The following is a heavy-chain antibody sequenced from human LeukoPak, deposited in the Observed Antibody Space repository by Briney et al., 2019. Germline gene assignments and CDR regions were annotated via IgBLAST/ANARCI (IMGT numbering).Heavy chain of an antibody. V-gene: IGHV4-4*07. CDR1: GGSISNFY. CDR2: IYSSGST. J-gene: IGHJ4*02. Sequence: SETLSLTCSVSGGSISNFYWSWIRQPAGKTLEWIGRIYSSGSTNYNPSLKSRVTMSLDTSKNQFSLKLSSVTAADTAVYFCARETTGAGTARPFDYWGQGTLVTVSS. CDR3: ARETTGAGTARPFDY. D-gene: IGHD6-13*01.